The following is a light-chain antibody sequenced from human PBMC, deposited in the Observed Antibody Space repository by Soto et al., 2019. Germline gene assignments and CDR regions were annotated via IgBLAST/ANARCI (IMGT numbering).Light chain of an antibody. Sequence: QSAVTQPASVSGSPGQSITISCTGTSSDVGGYNYVSWYQQHPGKAPKLMIYDVSNRPSGVSNRFSGSKSGNTASLTISGLHAEVETDYYCSSYTSSRTRVFGGGTKLTVL. CDR2: DVS. CDR1: SSDVGGYNY. J-gene: IGLJ2*01. V-gene: IGLV2-14*01. CDR3: SSYTSSRTRV.